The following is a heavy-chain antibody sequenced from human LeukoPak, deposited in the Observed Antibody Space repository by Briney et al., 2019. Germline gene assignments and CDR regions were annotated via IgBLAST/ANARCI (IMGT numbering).Heavy chain of an antibody. CDR3: ARVAVTNTIDY. CDR2: ISSSSSYI. Sequence: PGGSLRLSCAASGFTFSDYYMSWIRQAPGKGLEWVSSISSSSSYIYYADSVKGRFTISRDNAKNSLYLQMNSLRAEDTAVYYCARVAVTNTIDYWGQGTLVTVSS. CDR1: GFTFSDYY. V-gene: IGHV3-11*06. D-gene: IGHD4-17*01. J-gene: IGHJ4*02.